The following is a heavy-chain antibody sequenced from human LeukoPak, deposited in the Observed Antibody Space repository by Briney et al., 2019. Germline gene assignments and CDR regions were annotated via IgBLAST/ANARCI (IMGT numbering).Heavy chain of an antibody. Sequence: ASVRVSSMASGYTFTVYHMHSVRQAPGQGLEWVGRINPNSGDTNYAQKFQGRGAMTRDTSIATAFMDLAKLRTDDNAVEYWSRGYCSSTSCLFDYWGQGTLVTVSS. CDR2: INPNSGDT. CDR3: SRGYCSSTSCLFDY. CDR1: GYTFTVYH. D-gene: IGHD2-2*01. J-gene: IGHJ4*02. V-gene: IGHV1-2*06.